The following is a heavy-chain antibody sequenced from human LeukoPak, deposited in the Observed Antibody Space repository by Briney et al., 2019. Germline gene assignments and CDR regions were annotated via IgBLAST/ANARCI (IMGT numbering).Heavy chain of an antibody. V-gene: IGHV1-2*02. Sequence: ASVKVSCKASGYTFTFYYMHWVRQAPGHGLEWMGWINPNSGGTNYAQKFQGRVTMTSDTSISTAYMELSRLRSDDTAVYYCARGDTIFDAGSLDYWGQGTLVTVSS. D-gene: IGHD3-3*01. J-gene: IGHJ4*02. CDR2: INPNSGGT. CDR3: ARGDTIFDAGSLDY. CDR1: GYTFTFYY.